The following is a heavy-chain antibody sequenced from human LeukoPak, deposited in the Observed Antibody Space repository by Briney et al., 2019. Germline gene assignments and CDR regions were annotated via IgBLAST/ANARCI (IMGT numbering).Heavy chain of an antibody. CDR2: ISYDGSNK. Sequence: GGSLRLSCAASGFTFSSYAMHWVRQAPGKGLEWVAVISYDGSNKYYAGSVKGRFSVFRDSSKNTLSLQMNSLRAEDTTVYYCAKVHNWGSEYYFDYWGQGTLVTVSS. J-gene: IGHJ4*02. V-gene: IGHV3-30*04. CDR1: GFTFSSYA. D-gene: IGHD7-27*01. CDR3: AKVHNWGSEYYFDY.